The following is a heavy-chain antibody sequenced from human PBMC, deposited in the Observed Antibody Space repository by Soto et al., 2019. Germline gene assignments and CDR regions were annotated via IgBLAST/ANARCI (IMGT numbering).Heavy chain of an antibody. J-gene: IGHJ4*02. CDR3: ASNSYGYIFYEY. CDR2: IYYSGST. CDR1: GGSISSGDYY. Sequence: SETLSLTCTVSGGSISSGDYYWSWIRQPPGKGLEWIGYIYYSGSTYYNPSLKSRVTISVDTSKDQFSLKLSSVTAADTAVYYCASNSYGYIFYEYWGQGTLVTVSS. D-gene: IGHD5-18*01. V-gene: IGHV4-30-4*01.